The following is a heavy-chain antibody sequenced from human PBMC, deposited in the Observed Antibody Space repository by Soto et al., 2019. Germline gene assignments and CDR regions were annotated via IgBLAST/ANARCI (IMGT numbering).Heavy chain of an antibody. CDR3: AREWFGDFV. D-gene: IGHD3-10*01. CDR2: IKTKNDGAVT. V-gene: IGHV3-15*05. Sequence: EVQLVESGGGLVKPGGSLRLSCVGSGLTLSDAWMNWVRQIPGKGPEWVGRIKTKNDGAVTDYAALAKGRFTISRDDSENTVYLQMNSLKTEDTAVYYCAREWFGDFVWGQGTRVTVSS. CDR1: GLTLSDAW. J-gene: IGHJ4*02.